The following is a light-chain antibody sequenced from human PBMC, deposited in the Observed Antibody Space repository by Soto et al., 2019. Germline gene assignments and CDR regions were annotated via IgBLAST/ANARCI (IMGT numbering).Light chain of an antibody. J-gene: IGKJ5*01. CDR3: QQYTGPPTT. CDR1: QTVSSNY. Sequence: EIILTPSPDTLSLSPGERATLYCRASQTVSSNYLAWCQQRPGQAPRLLIYGASTRAAGIPDRFSGSGSGTDFTLTITRLEPEDSAVYFCQQYTGPPTTFGQGTRLEIK. CDR2: GAS. V-gene: IGKV3-20*01.